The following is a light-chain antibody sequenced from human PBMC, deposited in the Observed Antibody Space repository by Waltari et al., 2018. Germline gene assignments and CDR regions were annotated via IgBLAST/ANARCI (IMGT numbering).Light chain of an antibody. CDR1: QSLVHRDGSTY. J-gene: IGKJ1*01. CDR3: MQSTQLPWT. Sequence: DIVMTQTPLSSPVSLGQPASISCKSSQSLVHRDGSTYFSWLHQRPGQPPRLLIYKISNRFAGVPDRFSGSGAVTDFTLRSSRVEPEDVGVYYCMQSTQLPWTFGQGTKVEIK. V-gene: IGKV2-24*01. CDR2: KIS.